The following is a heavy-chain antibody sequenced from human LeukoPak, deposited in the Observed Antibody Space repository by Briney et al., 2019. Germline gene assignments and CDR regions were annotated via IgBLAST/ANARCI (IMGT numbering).Heavy chain of an antibody. CDR1: GFTFDDYA. CDR3: ARAEGGGYYSYYMDV. J-gene: IGHJ6*03. D-gene: IGHD3-16*01. V-gene: IGHV3-20*04. Sequence: GGSLRLSCAASGFTFDDYAMIWVRQAPGKGLEWVSAINCSGGNRGYADSVKGRFTISRDNSRNSLYLQMNSLRAEDTAVYYCARAEGGGYYSYYMDVWGKGTTVTVSS. CDR2: INCSGGNR.